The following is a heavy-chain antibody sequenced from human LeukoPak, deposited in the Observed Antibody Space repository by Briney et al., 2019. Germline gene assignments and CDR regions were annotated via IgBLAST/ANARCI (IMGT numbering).Heavy chain of an antibody. D-gene: IGHD4-17*01. CDR1: GGSISSYY. V-gene: IGHV4-59*01. Sequence: SETLSLTCTVSGGSISSYYWSWIRQPPGKGLEGIGYIYYSGSTNYNPSLKSRVTISVDTSKNQFSLKLSSVTAADTAVYYCARDTAPNYGDYFSLGSYWYFDLWGRGTLVTVSS. CDR2: IYYSGST. CDR3: ARDTAPNYGDYFSLGSYWYFDL. J-gene: IGHJ2*01.